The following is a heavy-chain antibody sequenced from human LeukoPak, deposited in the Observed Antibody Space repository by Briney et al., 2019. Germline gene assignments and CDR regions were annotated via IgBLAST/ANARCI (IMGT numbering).Heavy chain of an antibody. CDR1: GFSLSTTGVG. CDR3: VRLNGYPRRWFDP. D-gene: IGHD3-22*01. V-gene: IGHV2-5*02. CDR2: IYWDGDD. J-gene: IGHJ5*02. Sequence: SGPTLVKPTQTLTLTCTFSGFSLSTTGVGVGWIRQPPGKAPEWLSLIYWDGDDRYTPSLKGRLTITKDTSKNQVVLIMTNMHPVDTATYYCVRLNGYPRRWFDPWGQGTLVTVSS.